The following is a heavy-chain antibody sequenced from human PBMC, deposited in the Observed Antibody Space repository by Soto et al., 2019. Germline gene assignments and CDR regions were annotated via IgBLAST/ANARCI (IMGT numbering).Heavy chain of an antibody. V-gene: IGHV4-31*03. CDR3: ARRAGGKGRLELQH. CDR1: GGSISSGGYY. J-gene: IGHJ1*01. D-gene: IGHD2-15*01. CDR2: IYYSGST. Sequence: QVQLQESGPGLVKPSQTLSLTCTVSGGSISSGGYYWSWIRQHPGKGLEWIGYIYYSGSTYYNPSLKSRVTISVDTSKNQFPLKLSSVTAADTAVYYCARRAGGKGRLELQHWGQGTLVTVSS.